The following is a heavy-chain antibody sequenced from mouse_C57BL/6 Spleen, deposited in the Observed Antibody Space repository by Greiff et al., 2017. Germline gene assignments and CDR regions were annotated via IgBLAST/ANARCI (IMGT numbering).Heavy chain of an antibody. Sequence: EVQRVESGGGLVQPGESLKLSCESNEYAFPSHDMSWVRKTPEKRLELVAAINSDGGSTYYPDTMERRFIISRDNTKKTLYQQMRSLRSEDTALYYCARQAGIYYYGSSYGNWFAYWGQGTLVTVSA. D-gene: IGHD1-1*01. CDR1: EYAFPSHD. CDR3: ARQAGIYYYGSSYGNWFAY. CDR2: INSDGGST. J-gene: IGHJ3*01. V-gene: IGHV5-2*01.